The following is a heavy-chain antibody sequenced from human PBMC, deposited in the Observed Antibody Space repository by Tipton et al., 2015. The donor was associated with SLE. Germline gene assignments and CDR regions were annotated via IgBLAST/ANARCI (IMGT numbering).Heavy chain of an antibody. CDR3: ARGWRIGSSWPYYMDV. D-gene: IGHD6-13*01. J-gene: IGHJ6*03. Sequence: TLSLTCTVSGGSISSQYWSWIRQPPGKGLEWIGYVYSSGSTNYNPSLKSRVTISVDMSKNQFSLKLTSMTAADTAVYYCARGWRIGSSWPYYMDVWGKGTTVTVSS. V-gene: IGHV4-59*11. CDR2: VYSSGST. CDR1: GGSISSQY.